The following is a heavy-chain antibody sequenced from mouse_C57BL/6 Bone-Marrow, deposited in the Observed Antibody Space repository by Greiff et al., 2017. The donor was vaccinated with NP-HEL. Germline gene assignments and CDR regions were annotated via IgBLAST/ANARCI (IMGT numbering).Heavy chain of an antibody. CDR3: ARDGIYYGSSSFAY. V-gene: IGHV5-4*01. CDR1: GFTFSSYA. Sequence: EVMLVESGGGLVKPGGSLKLSCAASGFTFSSYAMSWVRQTPEKRLEWVATISDGGSYTYYPDNVKGRFTISRDNAKNNLYLQMSHLKSEDTAMYYCARDGIYYGSSSFAYWGQGTLVTVSA. D-gene: IGHD1-1*01. CDR2: ISDGGSYT. J-gene: IGHJ3*01.